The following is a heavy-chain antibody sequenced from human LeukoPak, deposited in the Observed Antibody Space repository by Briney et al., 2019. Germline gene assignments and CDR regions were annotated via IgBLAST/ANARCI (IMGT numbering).Heavy chain of an antibody. J-gene: IGHJ6*02. CDR3: ARDQSKYSSSSGYYYYGMDV. CDR2: IKQDGSEK. V-gene: IGHV3-7*01. CDR1: GFTFSSYW. D-gene: IGHD6-6*01. Sequence: GGSLRLSCAASGFTFSSYWMSWVRQAPGKGLEWVANIKQDGSEKYYVDSVKGRFTISRDNAKNSLDLQMNSLRSEDTAVYYCARDQSKYSSSSGYYYYGMDVWGQGTTVTVSS.